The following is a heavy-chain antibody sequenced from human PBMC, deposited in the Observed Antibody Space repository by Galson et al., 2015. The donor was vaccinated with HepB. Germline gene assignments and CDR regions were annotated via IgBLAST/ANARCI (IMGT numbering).Heavy chain of an antibody. CDR2: INAGNGNT. Sequence: SVKVSCKASGYTFSTYVMHWVRQAPGQRLEWMGWINAGNGNTEYSQKFQARVTITRDTSASTAYMELSSLRSEDTAVYYCARDRGGNYNFDYWGQGTLVTVSS. V-gene: IGHV1-3*01. CDR3: ARDRGGNYNFDY. CDR1: GYTFSTYV. D-gene: IGHD4-23*01. J-gene: IGHJ4*02.